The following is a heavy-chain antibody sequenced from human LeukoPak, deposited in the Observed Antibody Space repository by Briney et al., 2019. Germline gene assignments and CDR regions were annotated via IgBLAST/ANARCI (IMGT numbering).Heavy chain of an antibody. D-gene: IGHD5-18*01. CDR3: ARHTAMAPEQFDY. CDR2: IIPIFGTA. CDR1: GGTFSSYA. Sequence: ASVKVSCKASGGTFSSYAISWVRQAPGQGLEWMGGIIPIFGTANYAQKFQGRVTITADESTSTAYMELSSLRSEDTAVYYCARHTAMAPEQFDYWGQGTLVTVSS. J-gene: IGHJ4*02. V-gene: IGHV1-69*01.